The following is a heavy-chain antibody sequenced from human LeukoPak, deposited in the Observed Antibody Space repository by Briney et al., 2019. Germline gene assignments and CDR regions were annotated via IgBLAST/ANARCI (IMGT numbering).Heavy chain of an antibody. CDR3: AKGFEGPRGYYYYMDV. CDR2: IAGSDGFT. D-gene: IGHD3-10*01. CDR1: GFDFKTHP. V-gene: IGHV3-23*01. J-gene: IGHJ6*03. Sequence: GGSLRLSCTASGFDFKTHPMTWVRQDAGQGLEWVSSIAGSDGFTSYAAFVKGRFTISRDNFHNTVHLQMNNLRAEDAGLYHCAKGFEGPRGYYYYMDVWGKGTSVTVSS.